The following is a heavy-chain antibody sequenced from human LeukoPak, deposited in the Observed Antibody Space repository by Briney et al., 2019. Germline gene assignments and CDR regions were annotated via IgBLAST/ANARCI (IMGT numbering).Heavy chain of an antibody. CDR2: IRSKTNNYAT. CDR3: ARDPVDTAMVGNDAFDI. CDR1: GFSFSGSA. V-gene: IGHV3-73*01. Sequence: PGGSLRLSCAASGFSFSGSAIHWVRQASGKGLEWLGRIRSKTNNYATAYGASVNDRFTISRDDSKNTAYLQMNSLKTEDTAVYYCARDPVDTAMVGNDAFDIWGQGTMVTVSS. D-gene: IGHD5-18*01. J-gene: IGHJ3*02.